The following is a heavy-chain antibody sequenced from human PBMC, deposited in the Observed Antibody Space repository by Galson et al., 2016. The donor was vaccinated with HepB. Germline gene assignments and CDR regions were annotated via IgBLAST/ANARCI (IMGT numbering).Heavy chain of an antibody. CDR2: IYYSGST. CDR3: AGEVVVVAAPWAFDI. J-gene: IGHJ3*02. V-gene: IGHV4-59*01. D-gene: IGHD2-15*01. Sequence: SETLSLTCTVSGGSISSYYWSWIRQPPGKGLEWIGYIYYSGSTNYNPSLKSRVTISVDTSKNQFSLKLSSVTAADTAVYYCAGEVVVVAAPWAFDIWGQGTMVTVSS. CDR1: GGSISSYY.